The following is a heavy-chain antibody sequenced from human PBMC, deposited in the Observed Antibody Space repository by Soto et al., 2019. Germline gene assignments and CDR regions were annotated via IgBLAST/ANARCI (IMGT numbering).Heavy chain of an antibody. CDR3: ARGGSLYWYFDL. D-gene: IGHD1-26*01. CDR2: IYYSGST. CDR1: GGSVSSSSCY. J-gene: IGHJ2*01. Sequence: SETLSLTCTVSGGSVSSSSCYWGWIRQPLGKGLEWIGSIYYSGSTYYNPSLKSRVTISVDTSKNQFSLKLSSVTAADTAVYYCARGGSLYWYFDLWGRGTLVTVS. V-gene: IGHV4-39*01.